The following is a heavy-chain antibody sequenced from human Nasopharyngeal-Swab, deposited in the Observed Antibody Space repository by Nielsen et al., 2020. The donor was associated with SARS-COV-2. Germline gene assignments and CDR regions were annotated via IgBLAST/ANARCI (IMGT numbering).Heavy chain of an antibody. D-gene: IGHD3-10*01. J-gene: IGHJ6*02. CDR2: IGTAGDT. Sequence: GAPKISRAASGFTFSSYDMHWVRQATGKGLEWVSAIGTAGDTYYPGSVKGRFTISRENAKNSLYLQMNSLRAGDTAVYYCARASPYYYGSGSYSRDYYYGMDVWGQGTTVTVSS. V-gene: IGHV3-13*01. CDR1: GFTFSSYD. CDR3: ARASPYYYGSGSYSRDYYYGMDV.